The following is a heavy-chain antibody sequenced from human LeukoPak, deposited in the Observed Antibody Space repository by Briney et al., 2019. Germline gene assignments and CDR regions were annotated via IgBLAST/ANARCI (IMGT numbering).Heavy chain of an antibody. J-gene: IGHJ5*02. CDR1: GGSISSSNW. V-gene: IGHV4-4*02. D-gene: IGHD6-19*01. Sequence: SETLSLTCAVSGGSISSSNWWSWVRQPPGKGLEWIGYIYYSGYTNYNPSLKSRVTISVDTSKNQFSLKLSSVTAADTAVYYCASSKTNGDSSGWYAWFDPWGQGTLVTVSS. CDR3: ASSKTNGDSSGWYAWFDP. CDR2: IYYSGYT.